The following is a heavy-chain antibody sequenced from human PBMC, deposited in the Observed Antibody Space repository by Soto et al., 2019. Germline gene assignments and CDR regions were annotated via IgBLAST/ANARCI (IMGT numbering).Heavy chain of an antibody. Sequence: QVQLVQSGAEVKKPGASVKVSCKASGYTFTTYDINWGRQAPGQGLEWMGWMNPYTGKAGYAQKFQGRVTMTRDNSISTAYMELSGLRSEDTAVYYCARRKERSGPNYFDYWGQGTLVTVSS. CDR3: ARRKERSGPNYFDY. D-gene: IGHD6-25*01. CDR2: MNPYTGKA. CDR1: GYTFTTYD. J-gene: IGHJ4*02. V-gene: IGHV1-8*01.